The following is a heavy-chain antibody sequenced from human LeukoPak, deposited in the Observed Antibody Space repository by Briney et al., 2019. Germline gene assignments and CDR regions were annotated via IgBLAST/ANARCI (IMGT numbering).Heavy chain of an antibody. CDR2: IKSDGIST. CDR1: GFIFSNCW. CDR3: ARSVRGFDY. V-gene: IGHV3-74*01. J-gene: IGHJ4*02. Sequence: GGSLRLSCAASGFIFSNCWMHWVRQAPGKGLVWVSRIKSDGISTSYADSVKGRFTISRDDAKNTLYLQMNSLRAEDTAVYYCARSVRGFDYWGQGTLVTVSS. D-gene: IGHD3-10*01.